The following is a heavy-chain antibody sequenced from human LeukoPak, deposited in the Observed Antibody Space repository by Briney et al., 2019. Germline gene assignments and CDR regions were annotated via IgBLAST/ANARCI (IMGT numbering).Heavy chain of an antibody. CDR1: GFTFSNFD. J-gene: IGHJ6*02. Sequence: GGSLRLSCAASGFTFSNFDMHWARQAPGKGLEWVAVISHDGSNKFYADSVKGRFTISRDNSKNTLSLQMNTLRAEDTAVYYCARGGYYAMDVWGHGTAVTVFS. CDR2: ISHDGSNK. V-gene: IGHV3-30-3*01. CDR3: ARGGYYAMDV.